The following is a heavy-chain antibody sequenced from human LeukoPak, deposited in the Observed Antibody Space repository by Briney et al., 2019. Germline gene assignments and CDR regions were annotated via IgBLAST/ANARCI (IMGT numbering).Heavy chain of an antibody. CDR2: IKSKTDGGTT. Sequence: ETLSLTCAVYGGSFSGYYWSWVRQAPGKGLEWVGRIKSKTDGGTTDYAAPVKGRFTISRDDSKNTLYLQMNSLKTEDTAVYYCTTAVTTAIDAFDIWGQGTMVTVSS. D-gene: IGHD4-17*01. CDR1: GGSFSGYY. V-gene: IGHV3-15*01. CDR3: TTAVTTAIDAFDI. J-gene: IGHJ3*02.